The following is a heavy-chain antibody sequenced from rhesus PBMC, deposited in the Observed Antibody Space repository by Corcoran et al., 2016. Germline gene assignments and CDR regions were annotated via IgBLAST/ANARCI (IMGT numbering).Heavy chain of an antibody. CDR1: GYSISSGYY. CDR2: SRVGGSN. CDR3: ARETATVFYGLDS. D-gene: IGHD5-12*01. Sequence: QVQLQESGPGLVKPSETLSLTCAGSGYSISSGYYWGWIRQPPGRGLEWIGHSRVGGSNDLTPSLKTRVTLSLGTSKNQFSLKLSSVTAADTAVYYCARETATVFYGLDSWGQGVVVTVSS. J-gene: IGHJ6*01. V-gene: IGHV4S14*01.